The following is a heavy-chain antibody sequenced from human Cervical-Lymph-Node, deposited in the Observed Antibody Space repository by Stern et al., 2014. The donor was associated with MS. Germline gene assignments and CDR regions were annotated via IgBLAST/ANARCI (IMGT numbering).Heavy chain of an antibody. V-gene: IGHV1-69*01. Sequence: VQLVESGAEVKKPGSSVRVSCKASGGSFKSYAFTWLRQAPGQGLEWVGDIVPMFAKANYAQKFQGRVTVTADEATNTVYMELSFLTSEDTAVYYCARERSIHYPAFAPWGQGTLVTVSS. CDR2: IVPMFAKA. CDR3: ARERSIHYPAFAP. J-gene: IGHJ5*02. CDR1: GGSFKSYA. D-gene: IGHD3-10*01.